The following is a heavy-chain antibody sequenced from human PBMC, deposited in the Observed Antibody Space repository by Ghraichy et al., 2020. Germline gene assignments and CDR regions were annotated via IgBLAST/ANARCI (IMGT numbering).Heavy chain of an antibody. CDR1: GFTFSGYA. D-gene: IGHD3-22*01. J-gene: IGHJ4*02. CDR2: INDSGSST. V-gene: IGHV3-23*01. CDR3: AKRGIMIIVAGTYYFDY. Sequence: ESLKISCAASGFTFSGYAMSWVRQAPGKGLEWVSSINDSGSSTSYADSVKGRFTISRENSENTLYLQMNSLRAEDTAVYFCAKRGIMIIVAGTYYFDYWGQGTPVTVPS.